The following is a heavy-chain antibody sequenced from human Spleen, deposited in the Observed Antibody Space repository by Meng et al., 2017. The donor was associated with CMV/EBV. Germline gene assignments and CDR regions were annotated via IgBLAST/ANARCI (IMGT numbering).Heavy chain of an antibody. J-gene: IGHJ4*02. CDR1: GFTFTTYW. V-gene: IGHV3-74*01. D-gene: IGHD3-22*01. Sequence: SGFTFTTYWMHWVRQAPRKGLVWVYRITSDGSSTTYADSVKGRFTISRDNAKNTLYLQMNSLGAEDTAVYYCAREYRLKYDSSGFDFWGQGTLVPFSS. CDR2: ITSDGSST. CDR3: AREYRLKYDSSGFDF.